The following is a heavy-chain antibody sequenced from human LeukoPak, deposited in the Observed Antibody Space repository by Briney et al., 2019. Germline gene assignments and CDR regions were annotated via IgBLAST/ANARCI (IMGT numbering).Heavy chain of an antibody. Sequence: TGGSLRLSCAASGFTFSSYEMNWVRQAPGKGLEWVSYISSSGSTIYYADSVKGRFTISRDNAKNPLYLQMNSLRAEDTAVYYCAREHGGRGYYYGMDVWGQGTTVTVSS. CDR3: AREHGGRGYYYGMDV. D-gene: IGHD1-26*01. J-gene: IGHJ6*02. CDR1: GFTFSSYE. V-gene: IGHV3-48*03. CDR2: ISSSGSTI.